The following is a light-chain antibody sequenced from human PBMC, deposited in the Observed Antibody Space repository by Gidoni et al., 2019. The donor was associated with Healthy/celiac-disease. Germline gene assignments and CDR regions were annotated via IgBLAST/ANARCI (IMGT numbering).Light chain of an antibody. CDR2: GNS. CDR1: SSNIVAGYD. CDR3: QSYDSSLSGWV. Sequence: SVLTQXXXVSRAPGQRVTISCTGSSSNIVAGYDVHWYQQLPGTAPKLHIYGNSNRPSGVPDRFSGSKSGTSASLXXTGLQAEDEADYYCQSYDSSLSGWVFGGGXKLTVL. V-gene: IGLV1-40*01. J-gene: IGLJ3*02.